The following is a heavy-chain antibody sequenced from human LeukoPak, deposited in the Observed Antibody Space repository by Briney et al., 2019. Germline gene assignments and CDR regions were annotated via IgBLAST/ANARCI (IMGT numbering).Heavy chain of an antibody. Sequence: PSETLSLTCTVSGGSISSYYWSWIRQPPGKGLEWIGYIYYSGSTNYNPSLKSRVTISVDTSKNQFSLKLSSVTAADTAVYYCARGPPGGQFDPWGRGTLVTVSS. CDR2: IYYSGST. CDR3: ARGPPGGQFDP. CDR1: GGSISSYY. V-gene: IGHV4-59*01. J-gene: IGHJ5*02. D-gene: IGHD3-10*01.